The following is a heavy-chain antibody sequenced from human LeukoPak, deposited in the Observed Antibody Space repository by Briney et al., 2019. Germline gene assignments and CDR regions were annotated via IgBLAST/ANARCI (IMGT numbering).Heavy chain of an antibody. D-gene: IGHD2-15*01. Sequence: SETLSPTCAVYGGSFSGYYWSWIRQPPGKGLEWIGEINHSGSTNYNPSLKSRVTISVDTSKNQFSLKLSSVTAADTAVYYCARDRDVDDFDSWGHGTLVTVSS. CDR1: GGSFSGYY. V-gene: IGHV4-34*01. J-gene: IGHJ4*01. CDR3: ARDRDVDDFDS. CDR2: INHSGST.